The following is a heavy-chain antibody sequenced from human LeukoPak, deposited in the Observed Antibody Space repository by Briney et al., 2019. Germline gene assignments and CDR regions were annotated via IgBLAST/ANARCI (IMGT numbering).Heavy chain of an antibody. CDR3: ARHEVASDAFDI. D-gene: IGHD5-12*01. V-gene: IGHV4-61*08. CDR1: GGSISSGGYY. J-gene: IGHJ3*02. Sequence: SQTLSLTCTVSGGSISSGGYYWSWIRQHPGKGLEWIGYIYYSGSTNYNPSLKSRVTISVDTSKNQFSLKLSSVTAADTAVYYCARHEVASDAFDIWGQGTMVTVSS. CDR2: IYYSGST.